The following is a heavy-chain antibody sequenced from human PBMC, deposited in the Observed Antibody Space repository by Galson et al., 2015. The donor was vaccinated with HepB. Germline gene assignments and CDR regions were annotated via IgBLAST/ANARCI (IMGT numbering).Heavy chain of an antibody. CDR1: GFSFGDFS. J-gene: IGHJ4*02. V-gene: IGHV3-49*04. Sequence: SLRLSCAVSGFSFGDFSMNWVRQAPGKGLEWVGLIRSKAYGGTAEYAASVKGRFIISRDDSKSIAYLQMNSLRAEDTAVYYCVRARREILRFFDSDHWGQGTLVTVSS. CDR2: IRSKAYGGTA. CDR3: VRARREILRFFDSDH. D-gene: IGHD3-3*01.